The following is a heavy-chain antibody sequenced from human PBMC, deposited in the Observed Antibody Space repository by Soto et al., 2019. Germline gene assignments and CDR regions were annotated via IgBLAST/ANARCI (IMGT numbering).Heavy chain of an antibody. CDR3: AKNFHGSYYGGEFDY. CDR2: INIDGSST. Sequence: GGSLRLSCAASGFTLSNNCMHWVRQAPGEGLVWVSRINIDGSSTYYADSVKGRFTISRDNSKNTLYLQMNSLRAEDTAVYYCAKNFHGSYYGGEFDYWGQGTLVTVSS. CDR1: GFTLSNNC. D-gene: IGHD1-26*01. V-gene: IGHV3-74*01. J-gene: IGHJ4*02.